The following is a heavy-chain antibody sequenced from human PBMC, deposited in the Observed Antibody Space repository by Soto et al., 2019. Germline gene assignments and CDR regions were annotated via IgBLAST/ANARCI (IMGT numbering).Heavy chain of an antibody. J-gene: IGHJ4*02. V-gene: IGHV1-46*03. CDR1: GYTFTSYY. D-gene: IGHD2-21*01. CDR3: VRVFFRPLAYCGGDCYPGQLHY. Sequence: ASVKVSCKASGYTFTSYYMHWVRQAPGQGLEWMGIINPSGGSTSYAQKFQGRVTMTRDTSTSTVYMELSSLRSEDTAVYYCVRVFFRPLAYCGGDCYPGQLHYWGQGTLVTVSS. CDR2: INPSGGST.